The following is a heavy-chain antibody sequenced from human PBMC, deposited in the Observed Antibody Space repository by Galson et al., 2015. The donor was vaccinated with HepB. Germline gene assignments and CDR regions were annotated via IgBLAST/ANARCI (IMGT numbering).Heavy chain of an antibody. J-gene: IGHJ4*02. Sequence: ETLSLTCTVPGGSISSSSYYWGWIRQPPGKGLEWIGSIYHSGSTYYNPSLKSRVTISVDTSKNQFSLKLSSVTAADTAVYYCARGPWYGGRYFDYWGQGTLVTVSS. CDR1: GGSISSSSYY. CDR2: IYHSGST. D-gene: IGHD1-26*01. V-gene: IGHV4-39*07. CDR3: ARGPWYGGRYFDY.